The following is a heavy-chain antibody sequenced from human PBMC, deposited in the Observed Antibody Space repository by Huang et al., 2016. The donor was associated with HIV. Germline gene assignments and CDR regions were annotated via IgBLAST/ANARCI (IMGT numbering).Heavy chain of an antibody. V-gene: IGHV3-74*01. CDR1: GFSISSYW. CDR2: INSDGSST. J-gene: IGHJ4*02. Sequence: EVQLVESGGGLVQPGGSLRLSCAASGFSISSYWMHWVRQAPGKGVWWVSRINSDGSSTSYEESVKGRLTISRDNAKNTLYLQMNSLRAEDTAVYYCARDPRIQSWLNFFDYWGQGTLVSVSS. CDR3: ARDPRIQSWLNFFDY. D-gene: IGHD3-22*01.